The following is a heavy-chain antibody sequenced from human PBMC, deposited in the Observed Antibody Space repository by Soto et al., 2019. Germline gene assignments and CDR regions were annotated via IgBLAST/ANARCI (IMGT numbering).Heavy chain of an antibody. Sequence: QVKLVESGGGVVQPGLSLRLSCEGSGFTFDWFGMHWVRQAPGKGLEWVAVISYDGSTKYYADSVEGRFTISRDNSKNTLYLQMNSLRREDTAVYFCAKAAPYYYDLIDFWGQGTLVTVSS. CDR1: GFTFDWFG. J-gene: IGHJ4*02. CDR2: ISYDGSTK. CDR3: AKAAPYYYDLIDF. V-gene: IGHV3-30*18. D-gene: IGHD3-22*01.